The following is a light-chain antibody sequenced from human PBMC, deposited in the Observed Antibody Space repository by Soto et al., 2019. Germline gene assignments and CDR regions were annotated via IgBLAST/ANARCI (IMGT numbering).Light chain of an antibody. CDR2: SAS. CDR3: QQYNTWPPYT. Sequence: IVMTQSPVTLSVSPGERATLSCRASQSISSNLAWHQQKPGQAPRLLIYSASTRATGVPARFSGIGSGTEFTLTISSLQSEDFAVYYCQQYNTWPPYTFGQGTKVDIK. CDR1: QSISSN. V-gene: IGKV3-15*01. J-gene: IGKJ2*01.